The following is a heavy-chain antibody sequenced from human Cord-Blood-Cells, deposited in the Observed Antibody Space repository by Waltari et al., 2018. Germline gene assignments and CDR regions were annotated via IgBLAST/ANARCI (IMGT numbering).Heavy chain of an antibody. D-gene: IGHD5-12*01. V-gene: IGHV1-2*02. CDR2: INPNSGGT. J-gene: IGHJ2*01. CDR3: ARPHFDPFDSGYDYWYFDL. CDR1: GYTFTGYY. Sequence: QVQLVQSGAEVKKPGASVKVSCKASGYTFTGYYMHWVRQAPGQGLEWMGWINPNSGGTNYAQKFQGRVTMTRDTSISTAYMELSRLRSDDTAVYYCARPHFDPFDSGYDYWYFDLWGRGTLVTVSS.